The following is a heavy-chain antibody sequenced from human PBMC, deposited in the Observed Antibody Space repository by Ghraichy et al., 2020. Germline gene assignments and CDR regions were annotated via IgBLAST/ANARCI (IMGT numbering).Heavy chain of an antibody. Sequence: SETLSLTCTVSGGSISSSSYYWGWIRQPPGKGLEWIGTIYYSGTTYYNPSLKSRVTISVDTSKNQFSLKLSSVTAADTAVYYCARATYYYYGMDVWGQGTTVTVSS. D-gene: IGHD1-26*01. CDR3: ARATYYYYGMDV. V-gene: IGHV4-39*01. CDR2: IYYSGTT. CDR1: GGSISSSSYY. J-gene: IGHJ6*02.